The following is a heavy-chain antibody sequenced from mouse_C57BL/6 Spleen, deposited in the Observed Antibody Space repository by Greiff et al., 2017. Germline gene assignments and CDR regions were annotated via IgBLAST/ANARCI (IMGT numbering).Heavy chain of an antibody. Sequence: EVQLVESGGGLVKPGGSLKLSCAASGFTFSDYGMHWVRQAPEKGLEWVAYSSSGSSTIYYADTVKGRFTISRDNAKNTLFLQMTSLRSEDTAMYYCARGYAMDYWGQGTSVTVSS. CDR3: ARGYAMDY. CDR1: GFTFSDYG. V-gene: IGHV5-17*01. CDR2: SSSGSSTI. J-gene: IGHJ4*01.